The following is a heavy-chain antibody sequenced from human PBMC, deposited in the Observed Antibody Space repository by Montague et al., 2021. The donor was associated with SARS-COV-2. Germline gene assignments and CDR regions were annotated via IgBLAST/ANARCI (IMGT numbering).Heavy chain of an antibody. Sequence: SETLSLTCTVSGASISSRSYYWGWIRQPPGKGLEWIGYIYYSGSTNYNPSLKSRVTISVDTSKNQFSLKLSSVTAADTAVYYCAGVKRGYYYGLGVSAHFDYWGQGTLVTVSS. V-gene: IGHV4-61*05. D-gene: IGHD3-10*01. CDR3: AGVKRGYYYGLGVSAHFDY. J-gene: IGHJ4*02. CDR1: GASISSRSYY. CDR2: IYYSGST.